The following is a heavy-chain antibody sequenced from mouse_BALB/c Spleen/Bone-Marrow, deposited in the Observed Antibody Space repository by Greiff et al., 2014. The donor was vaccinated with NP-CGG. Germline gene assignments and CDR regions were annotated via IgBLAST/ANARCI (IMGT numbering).Heavy chain of an antibody. V-gene: IGHV14-3*02. CDR1: GFNIKDTY. D-gene: IGHD2-2*01. CDR2: IDPANGNT. Sequence: DVQLVESGAEFVKPGASVKSSCTASGFNIKDTYMHWVKQRPEQGLEWIGRIDPANGNTKYDPKFQGKATITADTSSSTAYLQLSSLTSEDTAVYYCASYVYGYYFDYWGQGTTLTVSS. J-gene: IGHJ2*01. CDR3: ASYVYGYYFDY.